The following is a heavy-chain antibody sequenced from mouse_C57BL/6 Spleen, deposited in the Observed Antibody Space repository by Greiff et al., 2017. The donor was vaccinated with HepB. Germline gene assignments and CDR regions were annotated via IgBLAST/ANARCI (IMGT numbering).Heavy chain of an antibody. CDR1: GFTFSDYG. D-gene: IGHD2-3*01. V-gene: IGHV5-17*01. CDR3: ARRDGYYVMDY. Sequence: EVMLVESGGGLVKPGGSLKLSCAASGFTFSDYGMHWVRQAPEKGLEWVAYISSGSSTIYYADTVKGRFTISRDNAKNTLFLQMTSLRSEDTAMYYCARRDGYYVMDYWGQGTSVTVSS. CDR2: ISSGSSTI. J-gene: IGHJ4*01.